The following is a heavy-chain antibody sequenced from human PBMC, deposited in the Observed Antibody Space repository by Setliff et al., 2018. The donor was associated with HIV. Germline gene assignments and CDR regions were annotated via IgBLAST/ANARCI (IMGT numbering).Heavy chain of an antibody. CDR1: GGSISSGSYY. D-gene: IGHD3-22*01. CDR3: ARDRRYYDSSGYWYNWFDP. CDR2: ISTSGST. Sequence: SETLSLTCTVSGGSISSGSYYWSWIRRPAGKGLEWIGHISTSGSTNYNPSLKSRVTISVDTSKNQFSLKLSSVTAADTAVYYCARDRRYYDSSGYWYNWFDPWGQGTLVTVSS. J-gene: IGHJ5*02. V-gene: IGHV4-61*09.